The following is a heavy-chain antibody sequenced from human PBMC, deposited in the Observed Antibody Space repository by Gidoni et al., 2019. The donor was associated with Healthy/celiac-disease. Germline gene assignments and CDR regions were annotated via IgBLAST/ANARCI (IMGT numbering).Heavy chain of an antibody. CDR1: GGTFSSYA. CDR2: SIPIFGTA. J-gene: IGHJ5*02. D-gene: IGHD2-2*01. V-gene: IGHV1-69*01. Sequence: QVQLVQSGAEVKKPGSSVKVSCKASGGTFSSYATSWVRPAPGQGLEWMGGSIPIFGTANYAQKFQGRVTITADESTSTAYMELSSLRSEDTAVYYCARDLDLGYCSSTSCYGGPFDPWGQGTLVTVSS. CDR3: ARDLDLGYCSSTSCYGGPFDP.